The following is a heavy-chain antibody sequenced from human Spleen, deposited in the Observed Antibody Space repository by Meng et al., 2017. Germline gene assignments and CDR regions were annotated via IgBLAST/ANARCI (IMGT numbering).Heavy chain of an antibody. Sequence: QVQLVLSGAEVRKPGASVKVSGKASGYTFTTYYMHWVRQAPGQGLEWMGLINPSGGSTSYAQKFQGRITMTRDTSTSTVYMELSSLRSEDTAVYYCAILAAVSIGDILDYWGQGTLVTVSS. CDR2: INPSGGST. V-gene: IGHV1-46*01. CDR1: GYTFTTYY. CDR3: AILAAVSIGDILDY. J-gene: IGHJ4*02. D-gene: IGHD2-15*01.